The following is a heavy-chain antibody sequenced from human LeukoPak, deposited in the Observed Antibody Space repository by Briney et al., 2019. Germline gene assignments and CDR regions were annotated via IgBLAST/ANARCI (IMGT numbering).Heavy chain of an antibody. CDR3: ARDSKQHYDFWSGYYRFDP. CDR2: IIPIFGTA. CDR1: GGTFSSYA. D-gene: IGHD3-3*01. J-gene: IGHJ5*02. Sequence: VASVKVSCKASGGTFSSYAISWVRQAPGQGLEWMGGIIPIFGTANYAQKFQGRVTITADESTSTAYMELSSLRSEDTAVYYCARDSKQHYDFWSGYYRFDPWGQGTLVTVSS. V-gene: IGHV1-69*13.